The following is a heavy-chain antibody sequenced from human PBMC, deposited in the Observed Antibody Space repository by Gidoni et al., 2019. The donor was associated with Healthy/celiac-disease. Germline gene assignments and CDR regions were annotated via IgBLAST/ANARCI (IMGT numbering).Heavy chain of an antibody. CDR1: GFTLSSYE. J-gene: IGHJ4*02. D-gene: IGHD1-26*01. CDR3: ARVPVVGATPADLDY. Sequence: EVQLVESGGGLVQPGGSLRLSCAASGFTLSSYELNWVGQAPGKGLGSGSYISSSASTIYYADSVKCRLTISSDNAKNSLYLPLNSLRAEDTAVYYCARVPVVGATPADLDYWGQGTLVTVSS. V-gene: IGHV3-48*03. CDR2: ISSSASTI.